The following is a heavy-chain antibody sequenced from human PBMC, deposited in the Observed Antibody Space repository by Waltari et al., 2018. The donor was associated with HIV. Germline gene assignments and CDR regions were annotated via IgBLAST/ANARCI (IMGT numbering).Heavy chain of an antibody. CDR3: ASARETMGVDFDS. D-gene: IGHD3-10*01. CDR2: AIPMFGTA. CDR1: GGAFASTT. V-gene: IGHV1-69*08. J-gene: IGHJ5*01. Sequence: QVQLVHSGAEVKRPGSSVKVSCQASGGAFASTTFHWVRQAPGQGLEWLGRAIPMFGTANYARKFQGRVTITADKSTTTAYMELNGLRIDDTAVYYCASARETMGVDFDSWGQGTLVTVS.